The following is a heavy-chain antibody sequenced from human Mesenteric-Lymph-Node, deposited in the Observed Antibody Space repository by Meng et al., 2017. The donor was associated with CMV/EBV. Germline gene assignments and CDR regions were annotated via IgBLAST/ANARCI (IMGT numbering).Heavy chain of an antibody. D-gene: IGHD3-3*01. Sequence: GESLKISCAASGFTFSDHYLSWIRQAPGKGLEWLSYISSAGSTIYYADSLKGRFTISRDNDNKSLYLDLRSLRVDDTAVYYCARGARDLPGILPRWFDSWGQGTLVTVSS. V-gene: IGHV3-11*01. CDR1: GFTFSDHY. J-gene: IGHJ5*01. CDR2: ISSAGSTI. CDR3: ARGARDLPGILPRWFDS.